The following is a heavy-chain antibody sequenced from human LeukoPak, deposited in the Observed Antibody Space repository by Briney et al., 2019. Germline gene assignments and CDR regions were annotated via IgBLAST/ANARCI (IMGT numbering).Heavy chain of an antibody. J-gene: IGHJ3*02. Sequence: SETLSLTCTVSGGSISSSSYYWGWIRQPPGKGLEWIGSIYYSGSTYHNPSLKSRVTISVDTSKNQFSLKLSSVTAADTAVYYCARHWTRGHAFDIWGQGTMVTVSS. V-gene: IGHV4-39*01. CDR2: IYYSGST. CDR3: ARHWTRGHAFDI. CDR1: GGSISSSSYY. D-gene: IGHD3-3*01.